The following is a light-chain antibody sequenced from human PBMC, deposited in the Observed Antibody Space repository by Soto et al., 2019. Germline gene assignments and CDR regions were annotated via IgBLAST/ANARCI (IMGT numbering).Light chain of an antibody. CDR3: SSYTGTNNLVV. J-gene: IGLJ2*01. CDR1: SSDVGRYNY. V-gene: IGLV2-8*01. Sequence: QSALTQPPSASGSPGQSVTISCTGTSSDVGRYNYVSWYQQEPGKAPKLMLYGVSKRPSGVPNRFSGSKSGNTATLTVSGLQAEDEADYYCSSYTGTNNLVVFGGGTKVTVL. CDR2: GVS.